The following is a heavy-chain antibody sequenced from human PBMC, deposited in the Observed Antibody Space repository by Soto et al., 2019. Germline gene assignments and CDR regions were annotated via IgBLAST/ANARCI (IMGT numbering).Heavy chain of an antibody. CDR2: IIPIFGTA. V-gene: IGHV1-69*06. CDR1: GGNFASYA. Sequence: QVQLVQSGAEVQKPGSSVKVSCKASGGNFASYAIFWVRQAPGQGLEWMGGIIPIFGTATYAQKFQGRVTIKADKPTNTAYMEMNSLRFDDTAVYYCARSEGGYFYGMDVWGQGTPVTVSS. CDR3: ARSEGGYFYGMDV. D-gene: IGHD3-9*01. J-gene: IGHJ6*02.